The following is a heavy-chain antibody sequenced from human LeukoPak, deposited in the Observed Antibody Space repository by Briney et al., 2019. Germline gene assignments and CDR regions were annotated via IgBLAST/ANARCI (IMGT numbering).Heavy chain of an antibody. V-gene: IGHV1-2*02. CDR1: GYTFTGYY. CDR3: FAYDSDTSLDY. CDR2: INPNTGDT. D-gene: IGHD3-22*01. Sequence: ASVKVSCKASGYTFTGYYIHWVRQAPGQGLEWMGWINPNTGDTNYAQKFRGRVTMTRDTSISTAFMELSRLRSDDTAVYYCFAYDSDTSLDYWGQGTLVSVSS. J-gene: IGHJ4*02.